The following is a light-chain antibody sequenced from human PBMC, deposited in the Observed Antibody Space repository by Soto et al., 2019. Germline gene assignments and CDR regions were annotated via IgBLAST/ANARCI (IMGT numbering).Light chain of an antibody. Sequence: QSALTQPASVSGSPGQSITISCTGVGAYDYVSWYQHHPGKAPKFIFYDVTNRPSGVSNRFSGSRSGNTASLTISGLQVEDEADYYCSSYTTSSTPPYVFGTGTKLTVL. CDR1: VGAYDY. CDR3: SSYTTSSTPPYV. J-gene: IGLJ1*01. V-gene: IGLV2-14*03. CDR2: DVT.